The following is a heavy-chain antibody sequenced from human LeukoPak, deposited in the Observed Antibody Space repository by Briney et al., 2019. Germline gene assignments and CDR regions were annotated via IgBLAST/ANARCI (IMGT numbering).Heavy chain of an antibody. CDR3: AATIKRDYGDTNLDY. V-gene: IGHV4-59*07. D-gene: IGHD4-17*01. CDR1: GGSISSFY. CDR2: MYNRGNT. Sequence: PSDTLSLTCTVSGGSISSFYWSWIRQPPGKGLEWIGYMYNRGNTNYNPSLKSRVTISEATSQNQLSLQLRSVTAADTAVYYCAATIKRDYGDTNLDYWGQGTLVTASS. J-gene: IGHJ4*02.